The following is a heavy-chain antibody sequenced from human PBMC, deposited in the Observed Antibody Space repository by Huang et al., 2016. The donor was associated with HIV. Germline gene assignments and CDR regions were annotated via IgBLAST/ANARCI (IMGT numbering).Heavy chain of an antibody. V-gene: IGHV3-49*03. CDR1: GFTFSHYT. J-gene: IGHJ3*02. CDR2: IRPNVYRGTT. Sequence: VQLVESGGGLVRPGRSLKLACSASGFTFSHYTMNWIRQVPGKGLDGLGSIRPNVYRGTTQYAASVRDRFSISRDDSKNTAYLQMDSLKSEDTALYYCSRESLGMFLDAFDIWGQGTMVTVSS. D-gene: IGHD7-27*01. CDR3: SRESLGMFLDAFDI.